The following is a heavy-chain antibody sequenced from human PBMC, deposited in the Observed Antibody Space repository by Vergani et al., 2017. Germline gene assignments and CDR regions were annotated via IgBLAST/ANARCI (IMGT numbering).Heavy chain of an antibody. Sequence: QVQLQQWGAGLLKPSETLSLTCAVYGGSFSGYYWSWIRQPPGKGLEWIGEINHSGSTNYNPSLKSRVTISVDTSKNQFSLKLSSVTAADTAVYYCARQEYCSSTSCYAVDYWGQGTLVTVSS. J-gene: IGHJ4*02. CDR3: ARQEYCSSTSCYAVDY. CDR1: GGSFSGYY. CDR2: INHSGST. D-gene: IGHD2-2*01. V-gene: IGHV4-34*01.